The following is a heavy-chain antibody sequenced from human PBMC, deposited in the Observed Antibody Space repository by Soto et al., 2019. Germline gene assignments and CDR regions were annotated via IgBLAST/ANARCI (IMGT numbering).Heavy chain of an antibody. CDR3: ARVPGGGYSGYDLGGGHYFDY. V-gene: IGHV1-69*02. Sequence: ASVKVSCKASGGTFSSYTISWVRQAPGQGLEWMGRIIPILGIANYAQKFQGRVTITADKSTSTAYMELSSLRSEDTAVYYCARVPGGGYSGYDLGGGHYFDYWGQGTLVTVSS. J-gene: IGHJ4*02. CDR1: GGTFSSYT. CDR2: IIPILGIA. D-gene: IGHD5-12*01.